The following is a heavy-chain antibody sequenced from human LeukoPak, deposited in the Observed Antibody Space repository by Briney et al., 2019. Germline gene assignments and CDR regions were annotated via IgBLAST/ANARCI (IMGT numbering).Heavy chain of an antibody. CDR3: ATEDYYDSSAYYY. V-gene: IGHV1-69-2*01. J-gene: IGHJ4*02. CDR2: VDPEDGET. D-gene: IGHD3-22*01. CDR1: GYTFTDYH. Sequence: GASVKISCKVSGYTFTDYHMHWVQQAPGKGLEWMGLVDPEDGETIYAENFQGRVTITPDTSTDTAYMELSSLRSEDTALFYCATEDYYDSSAYYYWGQGTLVTVPS.